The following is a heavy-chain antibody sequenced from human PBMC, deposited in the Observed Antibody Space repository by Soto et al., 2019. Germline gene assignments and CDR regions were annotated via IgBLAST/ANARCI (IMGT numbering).Heavy chain of an antibody. CDR2: IYYSGST. D-gene: IGHD3-3*01. Sequence: PSEPLSLACALYGGSSSGDYWRWIRQPPVRVLECIGYIYYSGSTNYNPSLKSRVTISVDTSKNQFSLKLSSVTAADTAVYYCARITTAGYDFWSGYYNNWFDPWGQGTLVTVSS. J-gene: IGHJ5*02. CDR3: ARITTAGYDFWSGYYNNWFDP. CDR1: GGSSSGDY. V-gene: IGHV4-59*01.